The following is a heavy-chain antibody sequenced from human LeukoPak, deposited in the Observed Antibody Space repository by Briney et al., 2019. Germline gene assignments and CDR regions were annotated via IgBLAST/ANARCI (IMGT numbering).Heavy chain of an antibody. J-gene: IGHJ4*02. CDR2: VIPFLGTT. V-gene: IGHV1-69*11. CDR3: ARGPSSGLRTGFFFGYFDD. D-gene: IGHD3/OR15-3a*01. CDR1: GGTFSNDA. Sequence: ASAKVSCKASGGTFSNDAVSWVRQAPGEGLKWMGRVIPFLGTTNYAHNFQGRVTITADQDTQTAYMELRSLRSEDTAVYFCARGPSSGLRTGFFFGYFDDWGQGTLITVSS.